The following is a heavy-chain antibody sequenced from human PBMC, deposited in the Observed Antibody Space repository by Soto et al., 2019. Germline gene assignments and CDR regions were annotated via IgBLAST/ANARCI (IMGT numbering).Heavy chain of an antibody. V-gene: IGHV4-4*02. CDR3: ARRTWGMDV. J-gene: IGHJ6*02. Sequence: HVLLQQSCPGLVKPSGTLSLSCAVSSGSITSSNWWSWVRQPPGKGLEGIGEIFHNGNTYYNPSLKSRVTMSVDTSKNQFSLNLGSVTAADTAVYYCARRTWGMDVWGQGTTVTVSS. CDR1: SGSITSSNW. D-gene: IGHD2-8*01. CDR2: IFHNGNT.